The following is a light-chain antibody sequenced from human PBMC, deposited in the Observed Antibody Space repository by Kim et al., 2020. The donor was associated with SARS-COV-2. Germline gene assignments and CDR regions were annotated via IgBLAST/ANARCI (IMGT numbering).Light chain of an antibody. CDR1: SSDVGSYNL. CDR3: CSYAGSSTSV. V-gene: IGLV2-23*02. CDR2: EVS. Sequence: QSALTQPASVSGSPGQSITISCTGTSSDVGSYNLVSWYQQQPGKAPKLMIYEVSKRPSGVSNRFSGSKSGNTASLTISGLQAEDEADYYCCSYAGSSTSVFGGGTQLTVL. J-gene: IGLJ7*01.